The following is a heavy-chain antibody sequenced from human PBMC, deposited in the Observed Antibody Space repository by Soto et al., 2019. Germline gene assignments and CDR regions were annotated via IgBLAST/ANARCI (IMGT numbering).Heavy chain of an antibody. CDR3: AREGRIAARTFDY. V-gene: IGHV4-4*02. Sequence: QVQLQESGPGLVKPSGTLSLTCAVSGGSISSRNWWSWVRQPPGTGLEWIGEIYHSGSTNYNPSLKGRVTISVDKSENQSSLKLSSVTAADTAVYYCAREGRIAARTFDYWGQGTLVTVSS. CDR1: GGSISSRNW. D-gene: IGHD6-6*01. CDR2: IYHSGST. J-gene: IGHJ4*02.